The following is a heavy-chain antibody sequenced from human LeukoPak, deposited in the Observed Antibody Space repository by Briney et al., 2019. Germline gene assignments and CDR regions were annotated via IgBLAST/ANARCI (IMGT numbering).Heavy chain of an antibody. D-gene: IGHD3-10*01. Sequence: GASVKVSCEVSGYTLTELSMHWVRQAPGKGLEWMGGFDPGDGETIYAQKFQGRVTMTEDTSTDTAYMELSSLRSEDTAVYYCATVSLWDNLRPFDYWGQGTLVTVSP. CDR2: FDPGDGET. V-gene: IGHV1-24*01. CDR3: ATVSLWDNLRPFDY. J-gene: IGHJ4*02. CDR1: GYTLTELS.